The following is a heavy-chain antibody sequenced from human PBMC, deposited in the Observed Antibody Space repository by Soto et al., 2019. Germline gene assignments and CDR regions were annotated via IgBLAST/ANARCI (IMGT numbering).Heavy chain of an antibody. CDR2: IYYSGST. CDR3: ARRYQVGTVWFDP. V-gene: IGHV4-59*08. Sequence: QVQLQESGPGLVKPSETLSLTCTVSGGSISSYYWSWIRQPPGKGLEWIGYIYYSGSTNYNPSLKRRVTISVDTSKNQFSLKLSSVTAADTAVYYCARRYQVGTVWFDPWGQGTLVTVSS. J-gene: IGHJ5*02. CDR1: GGSISSYY. D-gene: IGHD2-2*01.